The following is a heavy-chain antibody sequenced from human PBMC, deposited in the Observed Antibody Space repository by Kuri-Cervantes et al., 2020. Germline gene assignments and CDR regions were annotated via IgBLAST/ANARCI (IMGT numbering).Heavy chain of an antibody. Sequence: SETLSLTCTVSGGSVSNSNDYWNWIRQPPEKGLEWIGYIYYSGNTNYNPSLKSRVTISIDTSKNQFSLKLGSVTAADTAVYYCARGRGCSGGRCYRYYYYMDVWGKGTTVTVSS. CDR3: ARGRGCSGGRCYRYYYYMDV. CDR1: GGSVSNSNDY. D-gene: IGHD2-15*01. V-gene: IGHV4-61*01. CDR2: IYYSGNT. J-gene: IGHJ6*03.